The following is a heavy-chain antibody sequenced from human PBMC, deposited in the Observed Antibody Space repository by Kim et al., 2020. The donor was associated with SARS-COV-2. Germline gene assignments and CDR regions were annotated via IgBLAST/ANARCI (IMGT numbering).Heavy chain of an antibody. CDR1: GFSFSSYW. V-gene: IGHV3-7*03. Sequence: LSLTCEASGFSFSSYWMTWVRQAPGKGLEWVASIKQGESEKNYVDSVKGRFIISRDNAKNSLYLQMNSLRAEDTAVYYCTALGNWGQGTLVTVSS. CDR2: IKQGESEK. J-gene: IGHJ1*01. CDR3: TALGN.